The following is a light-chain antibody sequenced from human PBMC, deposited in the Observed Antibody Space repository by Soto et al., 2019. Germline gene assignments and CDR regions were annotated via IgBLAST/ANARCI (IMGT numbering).Light chain of an antibody. Sequence: QSVLTQPASVSGSPGQSITISCTGTSSDVGSYNLVSWYQQHPGKAPKLMIHEGSKRPSGVSNRFSGSKSGNTASLTISGLQAEDEADYYCCSYAGLGVVFGGGTQLTVL. CDR2: EGS. CDR1: SSDVGSYNL. J-gene: IGLJ2*01. CDR3: CSYAGLGVV. V-gene: IGLV2-23*01.